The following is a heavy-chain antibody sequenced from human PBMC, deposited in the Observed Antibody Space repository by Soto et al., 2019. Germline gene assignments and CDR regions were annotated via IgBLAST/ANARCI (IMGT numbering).Heavy chain of an antibody. CDR2: IYYSGST. V-gene: IGHV4-39*01. D-gene: IGHD3-3*01. CDR3: ARKTWLVYYCCSGYYLQFAY. CDR1: GGSISSSSYY. Sequence: PEALSLTCTVSGGSISSSSYYWGWIRQPPGKGLEWIGSIYYSGSTYYNPSLKSRVTISVDTSKNQFSLKLSSVTAADTAVYYCARKTWLVYYCCSGYYLQFAYCGQGTLDIVYS. J-gene: IGHJ4*02.